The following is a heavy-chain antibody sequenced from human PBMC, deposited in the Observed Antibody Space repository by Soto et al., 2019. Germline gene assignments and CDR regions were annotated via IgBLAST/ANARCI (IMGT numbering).Heavy chain of an antibody. Sequence: ASVKVSCKASGYTFTRSGISWVRQAPGQGPEWMGWISSYNGDTNYAQTFHGRVTMTTDTSTSTAYMELRSLRAEDTALYYCAKGRSYYYYYGVDVWGQGTTVTVSS. J-gene: IGHJ6*02. CDR3: AKGRSYYYYYGVDV. V-gene: IGHV1-18*01. CDR1: GYTFTRSG. CDR2: ISSYNGDT.